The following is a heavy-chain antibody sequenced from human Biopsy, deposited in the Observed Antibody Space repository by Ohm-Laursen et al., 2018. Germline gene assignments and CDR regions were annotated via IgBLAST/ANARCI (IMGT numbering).Heavy chain of an antibody. V-gene: IGHV4-34*01. J-gene: IGHJ6*02. CDR1: GESFNGYY. CDR2: INHSGRT. D-gene: IGHD3-22*01. CDR3: VRGVDYYDPYHYYALDV. Sequence: QILSLTCAVYGESFNGYYWSWIRQTPGKGLEWIGEINHSGRTNYNPSLKSRVTISVDTSKNQFSLKVRSVTAADTAVYYCVRGVDYYDPYHYYALDVWGQGTTVTVSS.